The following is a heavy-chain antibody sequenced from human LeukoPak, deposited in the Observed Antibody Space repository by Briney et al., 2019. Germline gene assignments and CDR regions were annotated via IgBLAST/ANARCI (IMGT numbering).Heavy chain of an antibody. D-gene: IGHD1-20*01. CDR1: GFTFSSYW. J-gene: IGHJ4*02. CDR2: INSDGSST. CDR3: ARPPGGDNSPEGY. V-gene: IGHV3-74*01. Sequence: GGSLRLSCAASGFTFSSYWMHWVRQAPGKGLVWVSRINSDGSSTSYADSVKGRFTISRDNAKNTLYLQMKSLRAEDMAVYYGARPPGGDNSPEGYWGQGTLVTVSS.